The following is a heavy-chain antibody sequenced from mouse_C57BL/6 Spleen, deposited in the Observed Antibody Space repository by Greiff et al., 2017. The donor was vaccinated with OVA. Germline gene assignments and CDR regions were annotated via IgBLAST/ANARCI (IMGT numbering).Heavy chain of an antibody. CDR1: GYTFTDYY. J-gene: IGHJ3*01. CDR2: IYPGSGNT. Sequence: QVQLKESGAELVRPGASVKLSCKASGYTFTDYYINWVKQRPGQGLEWIARIYPGSGNTYYNEKFKGKATLTAEKSSSTAYMQLSSLTSEDSAVYFCARGGDYEGFAYWGQGTLVTVSA. CDR3: ARGGDYEGFAY. D-gene: IGHD2-4*01. V-gene: IGHV1-76*01.